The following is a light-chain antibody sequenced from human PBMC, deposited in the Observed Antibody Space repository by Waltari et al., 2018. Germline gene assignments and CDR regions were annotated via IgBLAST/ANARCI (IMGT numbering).Light chain of an antibody. CDR1: QSVSSN. Sequence: EIGMTQSPATLSVSPGERATLSCRASQSVSSNVAWYQQKPGQAPRLLNYGASTRATGIPARFSGSGSGIEFTLTISSLQSEDFAVYYCQQYNNWPSLTFGGGTKVEIK. J-gene: IGKJ4*01. CDR3: QQYNNWPSLT. V-gene: IGKV3-15*01. CDR2: GAS.